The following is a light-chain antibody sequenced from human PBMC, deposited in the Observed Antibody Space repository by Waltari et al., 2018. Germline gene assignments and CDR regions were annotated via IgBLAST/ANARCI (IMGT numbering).Light chain of an antibody. J-gene: IGKJ4*01. Sequence: DIVMTQSPDSLAVSLGERATTNCKSSQSVLFSLNNKNYLAWYQQKPGQPPKLLIYWASTRESGVPDRFSGSESGTDFNLTISSLQAEDVAVYYCQQYCTTPLTFGGGTKVEIK. CDR3: QQYCTTPLT. V-gene: IGKV4-1*01. CDR1: QSVLFSLNNKNY. CDR2: WAS.